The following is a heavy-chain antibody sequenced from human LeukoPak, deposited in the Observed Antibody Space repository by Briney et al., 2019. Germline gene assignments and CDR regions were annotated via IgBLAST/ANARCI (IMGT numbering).Heavy chain of an antibody. J-gene: IGHJ6*02. CDR1: GGSISRHY. CDR2: VYYTGST. CDR3: ARSGLDSRYYFGMDV. V-gene: IGHV4-59*11. Sequence: SETLSLTCTVSGGSISRHYWSWIRQPPGKGLEWIGYVYYTGSTNYNPSLKRRVTISLDTSKSQFSLKLRSVTAADTAVYYCARSGLDSRYYFGMDVWGQGTTVTVSS. D-gene: IGHD5-12*01.